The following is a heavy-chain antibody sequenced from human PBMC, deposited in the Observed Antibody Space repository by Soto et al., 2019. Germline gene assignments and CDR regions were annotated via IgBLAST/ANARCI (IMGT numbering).Heavy chain of an antibody. CDR3: AKGLYSSNI. V-gene: IGHV3-23*01. Sequence: GGSLRLSCAASQFTFSNYAMSWVRQAPGKGLEWVSVISGSGGSAYYADSVKGRFTISRDNSKNTLYLQMNSLRAEDTAVYYCAKGLYSSNIWGQGTMVTVSS. D-gene: IGHD6-19*01. CDR2: ISGSGGSA. J-gene: IGHJ3*02. CDR1: QFTFSNYA.